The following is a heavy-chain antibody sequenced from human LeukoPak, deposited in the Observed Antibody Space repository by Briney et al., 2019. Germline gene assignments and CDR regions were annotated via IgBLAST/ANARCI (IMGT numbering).Heavy chain of an antibody. CDR2: ISYDGSNK. CDR3: AKGILRPAASRFDP. D-gene: IGHD2-21*01. Sequence: GGSLRLSCAASGFTFSSYGMHWVRQAPGKGLEWVAVISYDGSNKYYADSVKGRFTISRDNSKNTLYLQMNSLRAEDTAVYCCAKGILRPAASRFDPWGQGTLVTVSS. J-gene: IGHJ5*02. CDR1: GFTFSSYG. V-gene: IGHV3-30*18.